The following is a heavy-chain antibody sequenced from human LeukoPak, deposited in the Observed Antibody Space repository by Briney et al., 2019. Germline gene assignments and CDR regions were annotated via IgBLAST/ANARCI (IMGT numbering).Heavy chain of an antibody. CDR1: GFTFSSYA. D-gene: IGHD3-10*01. Sequence: GGSLRLSCAASGFTFSSYAMHWVRQAPGKGLEWVAVISYDGSNKYYADSVKGRFTTSRDNSKNTLYLQMNSLRDEDTALYYCARGPLVYHGSGSYLNYWGQGTLVTVSS. J-gene: IGHJ4*02. CDR3: ARGPLVYHGSGSYLNY. CDR2: ISYDGSNK. V-gene: IGHV3-30-3*01.